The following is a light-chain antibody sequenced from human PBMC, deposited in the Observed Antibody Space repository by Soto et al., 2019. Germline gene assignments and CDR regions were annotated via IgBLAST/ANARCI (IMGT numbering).Light chain of an antibody. CDR1: SSDVGDYNY. J-gene: IGLJ1*01. V-gene: IGLV2-14*01. CDR2: EVS. CDR3: SSYTSGSTYV. Sequence: QSVLTQPASVSGSPGQSITISCTGTSSDVGDYNYVSWYQQHPGKAPKLMIYEVSNRPSGVSNRFSGSKSGNTASLTISGLQAEDEADYYCSSYTSGSTYVFGTGTKGTVL.